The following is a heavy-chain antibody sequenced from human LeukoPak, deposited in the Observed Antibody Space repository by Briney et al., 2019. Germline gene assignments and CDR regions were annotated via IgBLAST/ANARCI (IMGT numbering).Heavy chain of an antibody. V-gene: IGHV3-74*03. Sequence: GGSLRLSCAASGFTFSNHWMHWVRQAPGKGLVWVSRIDEGGSNAMYADSVKGRFSISRDNAKNTVNLQMNSLRAEDTALYYCAKGGIGLVDFDYWGQGTLVTVSS. CDR2: IDEGGSNA. D-gene: IGHD3/OR15-3a*01. J-gene: IGHJ4*02. CDR3: AKGGIGLVDFDY. CDR1: GFTFSNHW.